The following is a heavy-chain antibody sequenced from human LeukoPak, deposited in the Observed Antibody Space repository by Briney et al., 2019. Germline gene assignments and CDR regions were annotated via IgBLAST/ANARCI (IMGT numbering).Heavy chain of an antibody. Sequence: SETLSLTCTVSGGSISGGSYYCSWIRQPAGKGLEWIGHIYTSGGTSYNPSLRSRVTISVDTSNNQFSLKLSSVTAADTAVYYCARVAGSYGDAFDIWGQGTMVTVSS. D-gene: IGHD1-26*01. J-gene: IGHJ3*02. CDR2: IYTSGGT. V-gene: IGHV4-61*09. CDR3: ARVAGSYGDAFDI. CDR1: GGSISGGSYY.